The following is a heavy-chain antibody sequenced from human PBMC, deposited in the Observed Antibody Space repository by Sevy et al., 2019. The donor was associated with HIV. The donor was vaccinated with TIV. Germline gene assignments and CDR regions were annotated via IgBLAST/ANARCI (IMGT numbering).Heavy chain of an antibody. CDR3: ARAVTYSRIRSYYYYYYMDV. V-gene: IGHV4-59*01. D-gene: IGHD2-21*01. Sequence: SETLSLTFTVSGGSISSYYWSWIRQPPGKGLEWIGYIYYSGSTNYNPSLKSRVTISVDTSKNQFSLKLSSVTAADTAVYYCARAVTYSRIRSYYYYYYMDVWGKGTTVTVSS. CDR1: GGSISSYY. J-gene: IGHJ6*03. CDR2: IYYSGST.